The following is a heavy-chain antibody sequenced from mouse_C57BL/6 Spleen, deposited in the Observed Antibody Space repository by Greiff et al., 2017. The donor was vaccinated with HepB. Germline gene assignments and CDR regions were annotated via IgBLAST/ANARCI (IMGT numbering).Heavy chain of an antibody. Sequence: VHVKQSGPELVKPGASVKISCKASGYSFTDYNMNWVKQSNGKSLEWIGVINPNYGTTSYNQKFKGKATLTVDQSSSTAYMQLNSLTSEDSAVDYCARGDYDYGAWFAYWGQGTLVTVSA. CDR1: GYSFTDYN. J-gene: IGHJ3*01. CDR2: INPNYGTT. D-gene: IGHD2-4*01. V-gene: IGHV1-39*01. CDR3: ARGDYDYGAWFAY.